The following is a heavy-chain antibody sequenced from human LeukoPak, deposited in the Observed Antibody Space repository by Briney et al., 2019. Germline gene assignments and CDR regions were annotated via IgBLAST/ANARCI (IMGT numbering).Heavy chain of an antibody. Sequence: ASVKVSCKVSGYTLTELSMHWVRQAPGKGLEWMGGFDPEDGETIYAQKFQGRVTMTEDTSTDTAYMELSSLRSEDTAVYYCATDLTAVAGTGDAFDIWGQGTMVTVSS. J-gene: IGHJ3*02. CDR2: FDPEDGET. V-gene: IGHV1-24*01. CDR1: GYTLTELS. CDR3: ATDLTAVAGTGDAFDI. D-gene: IGHD6-19*01.